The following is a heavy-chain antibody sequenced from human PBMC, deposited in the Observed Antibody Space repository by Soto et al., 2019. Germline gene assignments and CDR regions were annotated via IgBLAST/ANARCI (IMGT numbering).Heavy chain of an antibody. J-gene: IGHJ4*02. Sequence: QLVESGGGPVRPGGSLKLSCAASGFNFITYSLSWVRQAPGKGLEWVASISISPVYIDYADSVKGRFTISRDNANNSMYLQMNSLRAEDTATYYCVRDGLDYYDTERLYFDIWGQGTLVTVSS. CDR2: ISISPVYI. CDR3: VRDGLDYYDTERLYFDI. D-gene: IGHD3-22*01. CDR1: GFNFITYS. V-gene: IGHV3-21*01.